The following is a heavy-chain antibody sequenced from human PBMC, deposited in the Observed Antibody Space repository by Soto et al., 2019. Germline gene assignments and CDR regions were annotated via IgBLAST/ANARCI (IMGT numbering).Heavy chain of an antibody. CDR2: INHSGST. J-gene: IGHJ5*02. Sequence: SETLSLTCAVYGGSFSGYYWSWIRQPPGKGLEWIGEINHSGSTNYNPSLKSRVTISVDTSKNQFSLKLSSVTAADTAVYYCARGRYDFWSGYYPPPSNLAWFDPWGQGTLVTVSS. CDR1: GGSFSGYY. CDR3: ARGRYDFWSGYYPPPSNLAWFDP. D-gene: IGHD3-3*01. V-gene: IGHV4-34*01.